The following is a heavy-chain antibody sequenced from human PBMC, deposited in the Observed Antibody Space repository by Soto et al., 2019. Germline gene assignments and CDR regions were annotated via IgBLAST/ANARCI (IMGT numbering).Heavy chain of an antibody. V-gene: IGHV3-21*02. CDR2: ISSGSSYM. Sequence: EVQLVESGGGLVKPGGSLRLSCATPGFTFKTYSMNWVRQAPGKGLEFVSTISSGSSYMYYADALKGRFTISRDNAKILLYLQMNSLRAEDTAVYYCARGGWNDAGDYWGQGTLVTVSS. CDR1: GFTFKTYS. D-gene: IGHD1-1*01. CDR3: ARGGWNDAGDY. J-gene: IGHJ4*02.